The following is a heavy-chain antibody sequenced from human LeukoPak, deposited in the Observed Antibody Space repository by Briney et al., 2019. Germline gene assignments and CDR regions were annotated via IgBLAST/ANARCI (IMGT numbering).Heavy chain of an antibody. J-gene: IGHJ4*02. V-gene: IGHV4-4*07. D-gene: IGHD4-23*01. Sequence: PSETLSLTCTVSGGFISNCYWSWIRQPAGKELEWIGRIHSSGNTLHNPSLKSRVSMSVDTSKNQFSLRLTSATAADTAVYYCARGPSHGGTYFESWGQGTLVTVSS. CDR1: GGFISNCY. CDR2: IHSSGNT. CDR3: ARGPSHGGTYFES.